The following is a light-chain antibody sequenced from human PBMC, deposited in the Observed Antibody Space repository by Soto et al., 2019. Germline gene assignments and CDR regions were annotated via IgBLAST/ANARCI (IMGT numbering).Light chain of an antibody. J-gene: IGKJ2*01. CDR3: QLYHTLPYT. V-gene: IGKV1-33*01. CDR2: DAS. Sequence: DIQMTQSPSSLSASVGDRVTIACQASQDINNYLHWYQQKPGKAPKLLIYDASNLETGVPSRFTGSGSGTDFTFTISSLQPEDIATYYCQLYHTLPYTFGQGTKLEIK. CDR1: QDINNY.